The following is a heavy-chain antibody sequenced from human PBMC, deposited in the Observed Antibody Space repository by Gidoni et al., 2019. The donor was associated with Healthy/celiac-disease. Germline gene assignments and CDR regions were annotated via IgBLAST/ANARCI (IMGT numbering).Heavy chain of an antibody. D-gene: IGHD5-12*01. Sequence: QVQLQESGPGLVKPSQTLSLTCPVSGGSISSGSYYWSWIRQPAGKGLEWIGRIYTSGSTNYNPSLKSRVTISVDTSKNQFSLKLSSVTAADTAVYYCARDEATIPFDYWGQGTLVTVSS. J-gene: IGHJ4*02. CDR3: ARDEATIPFDY. V-gene: IGHV4-61*02. CDR2: IYTSGST. CDR1: GGSISSGSYY.